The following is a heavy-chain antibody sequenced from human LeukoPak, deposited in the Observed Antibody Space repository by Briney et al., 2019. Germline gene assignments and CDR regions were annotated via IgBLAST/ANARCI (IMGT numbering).Heavy chain of an antibody. Sequence: SVKVSCKASGGTFSSYAISWVRQAPGQGLEWMGGIIPIFGTANYAQKFQGRVTITADESTSTAYMELSSLRSEDTAVYYCATRGVYYDSSGYLFDYWGQGTLDTVS. J-gene: IGHJ4*02. CDR3: ATRGVYYDSSGYLFDY. CDR2: IIPIFGTA. D-gene: IGHD3-22*01. CDR1: GGTFSSYA. V-gene: IGHV1-69*13.